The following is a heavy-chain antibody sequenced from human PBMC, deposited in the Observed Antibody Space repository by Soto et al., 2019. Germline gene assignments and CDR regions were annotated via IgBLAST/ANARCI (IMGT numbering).Heavy chain of an antibody. J-gene: IGHJ3*02. Sequence: GGSLRLSCAASGFTFSSYWMSWVRQAPGKGLEWVANIKQDGSEKYYVDSVKGRFTISRDNAKNSLYLQMNSLRAEDTAVYYCARWGSCSSTSCYAFDIWGLGTMVTVSS. CDR3: ARWGSCSSTSCYAFDI. D-gene: IGHD2-2*01. CDR1: GFTFSSYW. CDR2: IKQDGSEK. V-gene: IGHV3-7*03.